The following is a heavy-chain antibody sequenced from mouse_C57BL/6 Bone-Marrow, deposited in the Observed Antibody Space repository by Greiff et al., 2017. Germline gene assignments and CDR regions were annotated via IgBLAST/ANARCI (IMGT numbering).Heavy chain of an antibody. D-gene: IGHD2-3*01. V-gene: IGHV1-81*01. CDR3: ARGNDGYRTFAMDY. CDR1: GYTFTSYG. J-gene: IGHJ4*01. CDR2: IYPRSGNT. Sequence: VNLVESGAELARPGASVKLSCKASGYTFTSYGISWVKQRTGQGLEWIGEIYPRSGNTYYNEKFKGKATLTADKSSSTAYMELRSLTSEDSAVYFCARGNDGYRTFAMDYWGQGTSVTVSS.